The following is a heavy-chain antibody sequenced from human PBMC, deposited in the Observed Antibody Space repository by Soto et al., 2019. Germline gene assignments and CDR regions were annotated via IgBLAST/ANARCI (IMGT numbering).Heavy chain of an antibody. Sequence: QVQLVQSGADVKKPGSSVKVSCQASGVTFSSETLGWVRQAPGLGLEWVGGIFPLFGTASYAQKFQGRVTITAYESTSTVYMELSSLRSDDTAVYFCATELGENPASPFDAWGQGTLVTVSS. CDR1: GVTFSSET. CDR3: ATELGENPASPFDA. D-gene: IGHD3-10*01. V-gene: IGHV1-69*01. J-gene: IGHJ4*02. CDR2: IFPLFGTA.